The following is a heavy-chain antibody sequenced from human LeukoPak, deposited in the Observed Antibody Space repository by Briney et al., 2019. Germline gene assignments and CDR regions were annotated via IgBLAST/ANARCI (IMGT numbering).Heavy chain of an antibody. CDR3: ARGQVLQHCSDGSCYHLDS. CDR1: GYTFTSYD. D-gene: IGHD2-15*01. CDR2: MNPNSGNT. J-gene: IGHJ4*02. V-gene: IGHV1-8*01. Sequence: GASVKVSCKASGYTFTSYDINWVRQATGQGLEWMGWMNPNSGNTGYAQKFQGRVTMTRSTSINTAYMELSSLGSEDTAVYYCARGQVLQHCSDGSCYHLDSWGQGTLVTVSS.